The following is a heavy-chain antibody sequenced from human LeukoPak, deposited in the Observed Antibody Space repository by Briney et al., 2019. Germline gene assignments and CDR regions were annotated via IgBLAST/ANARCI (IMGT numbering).Heavy chain of an antibody. J-gene: IGHJ4*02. V-gene: IGHV3-30*18. Sequence: GTSLRLSCAVSGFTLSSYAMHWVRQAPAKGLELVAIISYDGTKKYYGESLQERFTISRDDSENTVFLKMISLRDEDTAVYYCAKDGAEWFGEAYYFDYWGQGTLVTVSS. CDR2: ISYDGTKK. CDR3: AKDGAEWFGEAYYFDY. D-gene: IGHD3-10*01. CDR1: GFTLSSYA.